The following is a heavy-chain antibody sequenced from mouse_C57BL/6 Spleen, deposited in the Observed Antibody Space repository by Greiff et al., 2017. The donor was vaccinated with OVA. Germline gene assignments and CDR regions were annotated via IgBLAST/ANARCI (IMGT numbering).Heavy chain of an antibody. V-gene: IGHV1-53*01. J-gene: IGHJ3*01. CDR1: GSTFTSYW. D-gene: IGHD1-1*01. CDR2: INPSNGGT. CDR3: ARSGPYYYGSSVFAY. Sequence: QVQLQQPGTELVKPGASVKLSCKASGSTFTSYWMHWVKQRPGQGLEWIGNINPSNGGTNYNEKFKSKATLTVDKSSSTAYMQLSSLTSEDSAVYYCARSGPYYYGSSVFAYWGQGTLVTVSA.